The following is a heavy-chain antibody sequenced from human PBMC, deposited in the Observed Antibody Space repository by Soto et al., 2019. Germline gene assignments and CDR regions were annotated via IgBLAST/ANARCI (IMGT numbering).Heavy chain of an antibody. J-gene: IGHJ3*02. CDR3: ARERTDAFDI. CDR2: TYYRSKWYK. CDR1: GDSVSSISVA. V-gene: IGHV6-1*01. Sequence: PSQTLSLTCAISGDSVSSISVAWNWIRQSPSRGLEWLARTYYRSKWYKDYEVSVKSRITITPDTSKNQLSLQLTSVTPEDTAVYYCARERTDAFDIWGQGTMVTVSS.